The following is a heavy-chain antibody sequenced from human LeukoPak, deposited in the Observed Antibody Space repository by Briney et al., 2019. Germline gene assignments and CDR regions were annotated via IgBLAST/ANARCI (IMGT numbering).Heavy chain of an antibody. D-gene: IGHD3-10*01. V-gene: IGHV4-61*01. Sequence: SETLSLTCTVSGGSVSSGSYYWSWIRQPPGKGLEWIGYIYYSGSTNYNPSLKSRVTISVDTSKNQFSLKLSSVTAADTAVYYCARVLITMVRGVISYYYYGMDVWGQGTTVTVS. CDR3: ARVLITMVRGVISYYYYGMDV. J-gene: IGHJ6*02. CDR2: IYYSGST. CDR1: GGSVSSGSYY.